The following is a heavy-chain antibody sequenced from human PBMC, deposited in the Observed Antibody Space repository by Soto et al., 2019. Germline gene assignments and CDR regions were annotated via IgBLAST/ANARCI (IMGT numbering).Heavy chain of an antibody. CDR2: ISAYNGDT. D-gene: IGHD2-8*01. CDR1: GYTFTSYG. J-gene: IGHJ5*02. V-gene: IGHV1-18*01. CDR3: ARIPSCTNGVCYIGWFAP. Sequence: ASVKVSCKASGYTFTSYGISRVRQAPGQGLEWMGWISAYNGDTNYAQKLQGRVTMTTDTSTSTAYMELRSLRSDDTAVYYCARIPSCTNGVCYIGWFAPWGQGTLVTVSS.